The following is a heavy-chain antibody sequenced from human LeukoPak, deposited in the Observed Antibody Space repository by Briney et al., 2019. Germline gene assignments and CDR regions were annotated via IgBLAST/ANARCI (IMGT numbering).Heavy chain of an antibody. CDR1: DDSISSNNYY. J-gene: IGHJ5*02. CDR2: TYYSGTT. CDR3: ARGYFSSWYINWFDP. D-gene: IGHD6-13*01. V-gene: IGHV4-39*01. Sequence: SETLSLTCSVSDDSISSNNYYWGWIRQPPGKGLEWIGSTYYSGTTHYNPSLKSRVTISVDTTKNQFSLKLSSVTAADTAVYYCARGYFSSWYINWFDPWGQGTLVTVSS.